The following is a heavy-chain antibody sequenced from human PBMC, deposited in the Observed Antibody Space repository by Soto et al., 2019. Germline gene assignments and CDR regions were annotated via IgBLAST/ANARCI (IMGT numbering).Heavy chain of an antibody. V-gene: IGHV4-28*01. J-gene: IGHJ4*02. CDR1: GYSISSSNW. Sequence: SETLSLTCAVSGYSISSSNWWGWIRQPPGKGLEWIGYIYYSGSTNYNPSLKSRVTISVDTSKNQLSLKLSSVTAADTAVYYCARRYGYYFDYWGQGTLVTVS. CDR2: IYYSGST. CDR3: ARRYGYYFDY. D-gene: IGHD3-9*01.